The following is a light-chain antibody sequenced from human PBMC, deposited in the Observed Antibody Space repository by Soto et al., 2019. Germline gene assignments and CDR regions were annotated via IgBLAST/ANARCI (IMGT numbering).Light chain of an antibody. J-gene: IGLJ3*02. V-gene: IGLV1-40*01. CDR3: QSYDRSLSGTV. CDR2: GNN. CDR1: SSNIGAGYD. Sequence: QSVLTQPPSVSGAPGQRVTISCTGSSSNIGAGYDVHWYKQLPGTAPKLLIFGNNNRPSGVPDRFSGSEFGPSASLAITGLQDDDEADYYCQSYDRSLSGTVLGGGTQLTVL.